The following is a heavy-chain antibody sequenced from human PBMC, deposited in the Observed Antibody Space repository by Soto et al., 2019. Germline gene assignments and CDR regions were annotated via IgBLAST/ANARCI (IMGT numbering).Heavy chain of an antibody. D-gene: IGHD3-10*01. V-gene: IGHV4-59*01. CDR1: GDSITSYY. J-gene: IGHJ5*02. CDR3: ARGSESYYSANWFDP. Sequence: PSETLSLTCTVSGDSITSYYWSWIRQPPGKGPEWIGYIHYSGSTNYNPSLKSRVTISVDTSKNQFSLKLNSVTAADTAVYYCARGSESYYSANWFDPWGQGTQVTVSS. CDR2: IHYSGST.